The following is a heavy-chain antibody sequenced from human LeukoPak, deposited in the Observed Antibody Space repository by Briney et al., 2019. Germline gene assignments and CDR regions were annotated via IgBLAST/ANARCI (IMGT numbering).Heavy chain of an antibody. D-gene: IGHD3-16*02. V-gene: IGHV4-38-2*02. CDR1: GYSISSGYY. J-gene: IGHJ4*02. CDR3: ARHGYDYVWGSYRYTDY. CDR2: IYHSGNT. Sequence: SETLSLTCTVSGYSISSGYYWGWIRQPPGKGLEWIGTIYHSGNTYYNPSLKSRVTISVDTSKNQFSLKLSSVTAADTAVYYCARHGYDYVWGSYRYTDYWGQGTLVTVSS.